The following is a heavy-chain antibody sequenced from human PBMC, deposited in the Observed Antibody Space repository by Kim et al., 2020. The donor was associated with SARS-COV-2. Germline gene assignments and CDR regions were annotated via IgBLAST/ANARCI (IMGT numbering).Heavy chain of an antibody. CDR1: GGSISSYY. Sequence: SETLSLTCTVSGGSISSYYWSWIRQPPGKGLEWIGYIYYSGSTNYNPSLKSRVTISVDTSKNQFSLKLSSVTAADTAVYYCARLVGGIFGVVTDYYYYYGMDVWGQGTTVTVSS. D-gene: IGHD3-3*01. V-gene: IGHV4-59*08. J-gene: IGHJ6*02. CDR2: IYYSGST. CDR3: ARLVGGIFGVVTDYYYYYGMDV.